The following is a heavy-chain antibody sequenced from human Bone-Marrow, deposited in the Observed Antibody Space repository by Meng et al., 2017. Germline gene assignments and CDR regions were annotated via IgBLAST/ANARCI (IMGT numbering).Heavy chain of an antibody. D-gene: IGHD3-16*02. Sequence: SETLSLTCTLPGGSISSYYASWIRQPPGKGLEWIGYIYYSGSTNYNPALKIRVTISVDTSKNQFSLTLSAVTAADSAVYYCARDLYDYVCGSYRSLYPESYGMDVWGQGNTVTVSS. CDR2: IYYSGST. CDR3: ARDLYDYVCGSYRSLYPESYGMDV. J-gene: IGHJ6*01. V-gene: IGHV4-59*12. CDR1: GGSISSYY.